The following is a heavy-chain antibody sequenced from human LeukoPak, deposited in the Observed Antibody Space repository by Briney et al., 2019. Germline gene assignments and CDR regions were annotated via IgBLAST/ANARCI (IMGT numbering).Heavy chain of an antibody. CDR2: IIPIFGTA. V-gene: IGHV1-69*06. CDR3: ARARLSYSDISGYAS. CDR1: GGTFSSYA. D-gene: IGHD3-22*01. J-gene: IGHJ5*02. Sequence: GSSVKVSCKASGGTFSSYAISWVRQAPGQGLEWMGGIIPIFGTANYAQKFQGRVTISADKSTSTAYMELSSLRSEDTAVYYCARARLSYSDISGYASWGQGTLVTVSS.